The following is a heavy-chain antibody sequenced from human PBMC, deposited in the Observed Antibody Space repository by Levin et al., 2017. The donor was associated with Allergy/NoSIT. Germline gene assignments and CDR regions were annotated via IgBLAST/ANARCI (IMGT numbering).Heavy chain of an antibody. CDR1: GFTFSSYG. J-gene: IGHJ4*02. CDR3: AKDKTGTTSRWQWLVQALDY. D-gene: IGHD6-19*01. Sequence: GESLKISCAASGFTFSSYGMHWVRQAPGKGLEWVAVISYDGSNKYYADSVKGRFTISRDNSKNTLYLQMNSLRAEDTAVYYCAKDKTGTTSRWQWLVQALDYWGQGTLVTVSS. CDR2: ISYDGSNK. V-gene: IGHV3-30*18.